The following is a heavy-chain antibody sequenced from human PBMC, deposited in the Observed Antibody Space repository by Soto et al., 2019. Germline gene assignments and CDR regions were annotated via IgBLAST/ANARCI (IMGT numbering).Heavy chain of an antibody. Sequence: PGGSLRLSCAACGITFSNYWMTWVRQAPGKGLEWVANIKQDGSEKYYVDSVKGRFTISRDNAKNSLYLQMNSLRAEDTAVYYCARDQDDSSDAFDIWGQGTMVT. CDR2: IKQDGSEK. V-gene: IGHV3-7*03. CDR1: GITFSNYW. CDR3: ARDQDDSSDAFDI. J-gene: IGHJ3*02. D-gene: IGHD3-3*01.